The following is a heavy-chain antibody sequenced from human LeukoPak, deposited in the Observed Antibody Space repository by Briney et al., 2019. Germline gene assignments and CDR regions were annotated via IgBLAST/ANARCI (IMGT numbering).Heavy chain of an antibody. D-gene: IGHD6-19*01. CDR1: GFTFSSYS. CDR3: ARGASSDWYQNFDN. J-gene: IGHJ4*02. Sequence: GSLRLSCAASGFTFSSYSMNWVRQAPGKGLEWVSYISSSSSTIYYADSVKGRFTISRDNAKNSLYLQVNSLRAEDTAVYYCARGASSDWYQNFDNWGQGTLVTVSS. V-gene: IGHV3-48*04. CDR2: ISSSSSTI.